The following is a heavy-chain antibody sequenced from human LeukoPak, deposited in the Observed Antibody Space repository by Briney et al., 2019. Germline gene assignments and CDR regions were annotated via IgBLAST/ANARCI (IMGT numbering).Heavy chain of an antibody. CDR3: ARYDSSGYYYPLYYYYGMDV. CDR2: IIPIFGTA. V-gene: IGHV1-69*13. D-gene: IGHD3-22*01. CDR1: GGTFSSYA. Sequence: ASVKVSCKASGGTFSSYAISWVRQAPGQGLEWMGGIIPIFGTANYAQKLQGRVTITADESTSTAYMELSSLRSEDTAVYYCARYDSSGYYYPLYYYYGMDVWGQGTTVTVSS. J-gene: IGHJ6*02.